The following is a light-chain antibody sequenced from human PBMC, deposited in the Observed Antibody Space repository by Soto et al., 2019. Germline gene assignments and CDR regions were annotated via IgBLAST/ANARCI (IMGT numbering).Light chain of an antibody. J-gene: IGLJ3*02. Sequence: QSVLTQPASVSGSPGQSITISCSGTTNDIGGYNYVSWYQHHPGKVPKVIIYEVRNRPSGVSNRFSGCKSGNTASLTISGLKAEDEADYYCCSYTVSATLVFGGGIKVTVL. CDR2: EVR. V-gene: IGLV2-14*01. CDR1: TNDIGGYNY. CDR3: CSYTVSATLV.